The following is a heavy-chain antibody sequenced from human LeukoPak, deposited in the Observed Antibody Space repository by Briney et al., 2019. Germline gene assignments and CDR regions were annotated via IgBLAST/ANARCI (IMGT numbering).Heavy chain of an antibody. Sequence: ASVKVSCKASGYTFTSYGFSWVRQAPGQGLEWMGWISAYNGNTNYAQMLQGRVTMTTDTSTSTAYMELRSLRSDDTAVYYCAKAAVAGTHFDYWGQGTLVTVSS. CDR1: GYTFTSYG. CDR3: AKAAVAGTHFDY. CDR2: ISAYNGNT. V-gene: IGHV1-18*01. J-gene: IGHJ4*02. D-gene: IGHD6-19*01.